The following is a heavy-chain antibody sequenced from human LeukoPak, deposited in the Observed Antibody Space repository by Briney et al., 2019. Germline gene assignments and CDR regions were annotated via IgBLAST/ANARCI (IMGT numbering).Heavy chain of an antibody. J-gene: IGHJ4*02. CDR1: GFTFSSYG. D-gene: IGHD3-10*01. CDR2: ISYDGSNK. Sequence: PGGSLRLSCAASGFTFSSYGMHWDRQAPGKGLEWVAVISYDGSNKYYADSVKGRFTISRDNSKNTLYLQMNSLRAEDTAVYYCARVWVVRGVIALPDYWGQGTLVTVSS. V-gene: IGHV3-30*03. CDR3: ARVWVVRGVIALPDY.